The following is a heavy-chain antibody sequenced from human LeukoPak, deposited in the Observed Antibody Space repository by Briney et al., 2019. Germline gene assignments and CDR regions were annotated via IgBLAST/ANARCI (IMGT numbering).Heavy chain of an antibody. V-gene: IGHV4-34*01. D-gene: IGHD7-27*01. CDR1: GGSFSGYY. Sequence: PSETLSLTCAVYGGSFSGYYWSWIRQPPGKGLEWIAEINHSGSTSYNPSLKSRVTISADTSKNQFSLNLSSVTAADTAVYYCASRKLGNDYWGQGTLVTVSS. J-gene: IGHJ4*02. CDR3: ASRKLGNDY. CDR2: INHSGST.